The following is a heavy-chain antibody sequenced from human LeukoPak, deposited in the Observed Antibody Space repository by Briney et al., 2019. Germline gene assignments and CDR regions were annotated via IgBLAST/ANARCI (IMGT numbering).Heavy chain of an antibody. D-gene: IGHD1-26*01. CDR2: IYYSGST. CDR3: ARYYRVGNWFDP. J-gene: IGHJ5*02. CDR1: GGSISSGGYY. V-gene: IGHV4-31*03. Sequence: SETLSLTCTVSGGSISSGGYYWSWIRQHPGKGLEWIGNIYYSGSTYYNPSLKSRVTISVDTSKNQFSLKLSSVTAADTAVYYCARYYRVGNWFDPWGQGTLVTVSS.